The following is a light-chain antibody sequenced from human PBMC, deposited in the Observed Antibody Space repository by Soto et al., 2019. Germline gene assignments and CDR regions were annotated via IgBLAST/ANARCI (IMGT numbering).Light chain of an antibody. J-gene: IGKJ4*01. CDR1: QSISNY. CDR3: QQLNNYPLT. Sequence: DIQMTQSPSSLSASVGDRVTITCRASQSISNYLNWYQQKPGKAPKLLIYAASSLQSGVPSRFSGTGAGTDFTLTISSLQPEDFATYYCQQLNNYPLTFGRGTKVVIK. V-gene: IGKV1-39*01. CDR2: AAS.